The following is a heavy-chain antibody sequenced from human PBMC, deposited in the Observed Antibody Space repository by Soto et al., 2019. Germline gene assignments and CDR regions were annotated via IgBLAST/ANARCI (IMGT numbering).Heavy chain of an antibody. J-gene: IGHJ3*02. CDR1: GGTFSSYA. V-gene: IGHV1-69*06. CDR3: SRLMSGSYDAFDI. D-gene: IGHD6-19*01. Sequence: SVKVSCKASGGTFSSYAINWVRQAPGQGLEWMGGIIPIFGTANYAQKFQGRVTITADKSTSTAYMELSSLRSEDTAVYYCSRLMSGSYDAFDIWGQGKMVTV. CDR2: IIPIFGTA.